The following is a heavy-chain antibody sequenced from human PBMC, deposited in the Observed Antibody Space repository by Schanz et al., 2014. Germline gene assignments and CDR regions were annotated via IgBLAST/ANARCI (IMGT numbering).Heavy chain of an antibody. J-gene: IGHJ4*02. CDR3: AKDYRTGAIDY. Sequence: QVQLVESGGGLVQPGRSLRLSCAASGFTFSRSGMHWARQAPGRGLEWVVIIWFDGSNKYCADSVKGRFTISRDNSKNPMFLQMNSLRAEDTAVYYCAKDYRTGAIDYWGQGTLVTVSS. CDR2: IWFDGSNK. V-gene: IGHV3-33*06. D-gene: IGHD7-27*01. CDR1: GFTFSRSG.